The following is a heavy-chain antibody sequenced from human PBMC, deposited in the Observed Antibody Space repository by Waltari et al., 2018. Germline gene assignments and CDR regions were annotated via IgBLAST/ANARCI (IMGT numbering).Heavy chain of an antibody. Sequence: EVQVVESGGGLVQPGGSLRLSCAASGFTFSSYWMSWVRQAPGRGLEWVANIKEDGSEQYYVDSVKGRFTRSRDNAKNSLYLQMNSLRAEDTAVYYCASHIGGWTGHFDYWGQGTLVTVSS. CDR2: IKEDGSEQ. V-gene: IGHV3-7*01. CDR1: GFTFSSYW. CDR3: ASHIGGWTGHFDY. D-gene: IGHD2-8*02. J-gene: IGHJ4*02.